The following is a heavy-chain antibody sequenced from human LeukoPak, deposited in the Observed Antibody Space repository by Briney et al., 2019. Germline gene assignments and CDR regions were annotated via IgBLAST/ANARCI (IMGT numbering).Heavy chain of an antibody. Sequence: SVKVSCKASGGTFSSYAISWVRQAPGQGLEWMGGIIPIFGTANYAQKFQGRVTITRNTSISTAYMELSSLRSEDTAVYYCAREGYCSSTSRSHYYYYYMDVWGKGTTVTVSS. D-gene: IGHD2-2*01. CDR2: IIPIFGTA. J-gene: IGHJ6*03. CDR3: AREGYCSSTSRSHYYYYYMDV. CDR1: GGTFSSYA. V-gene: IGHV1-69*05.